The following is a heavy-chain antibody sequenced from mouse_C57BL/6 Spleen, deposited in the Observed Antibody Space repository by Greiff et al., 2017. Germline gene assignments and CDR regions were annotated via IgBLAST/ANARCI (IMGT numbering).Heavy chain of an antibody. CDR1: GFTFSNYW. CDR2: IRLKSDNYAT. J-gene: IGHJ3*01. V-gene: IGHV6-3*01. CDR3: TAPGGAY. D-gene: IGHD4-1*01. Sequence: EVKVEESGGGLVQPGGSMKLSCVASGFTFSNYWMNWVRQSPEKGLEWVAQIRLKSDNYATHYAESVKGRFTISRDDSKSSVYLQMNNLRAEDTGIYYCTAPGGAYWGQGTLVTVSA.